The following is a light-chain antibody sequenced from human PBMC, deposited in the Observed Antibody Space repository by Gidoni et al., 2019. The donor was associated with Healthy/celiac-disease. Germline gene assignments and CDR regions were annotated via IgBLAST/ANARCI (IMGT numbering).Light chain of an antibody. V-gene: IGKV3-11*01. J-gene: IGKJ4*01. CDR3: QQRSNWPLLT. CDR2: DAS. CDR1: QSVSSY. Sequence: IVLTKSPATLYLSPGERATLSCRASQSVSSYLAWYQQKPCQAPRLLIYDASNRATGIPARFSGSGSGTYCTLTISSLEPEDFAVYYCQQRSNWPLLTFGGGTKVEIK.